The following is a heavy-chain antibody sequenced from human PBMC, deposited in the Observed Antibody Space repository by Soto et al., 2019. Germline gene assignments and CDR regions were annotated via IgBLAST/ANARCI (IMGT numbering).Heavy chain of an antibody. CDR2: IIPILGIA. CDR3: ARDRSETQENWFDP. V-gene: IGHV1-69*04. Sequence: SVKVSCKASGGTFSSYTISWVRQAPGQGLEWMGRIIPILGIANYAQKFQGRVTITADKSTSTAYMELSSLRSEDTAVYYCARDRSETQENWFDPWGQGTLVTVSS. CDR1: GGTFSSYT. J-gene: IGHJ5*02.